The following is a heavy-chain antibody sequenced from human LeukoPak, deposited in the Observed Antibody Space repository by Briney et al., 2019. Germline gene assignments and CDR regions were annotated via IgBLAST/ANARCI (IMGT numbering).Heavy chain of an antibody. J-gene: IGHJ4*02. CDR1: GYTFTGSY. CDR3: ARGGAFCSITTCHEFDH. CDR2: TNPSTGGT. Sequence: ASVKVSCKTSGYTFTGSYLHWVRQVPGQGLEWMGWTNPSTGGTESAQQFEGRVTMTRYTSNTTGYLELRSLRLDDTATYYCARGGAFCSITTCHEFDHWGQGTLVIVSS. V-gene: IGHV1-2*02. D-gene: IGHD2-2*01.